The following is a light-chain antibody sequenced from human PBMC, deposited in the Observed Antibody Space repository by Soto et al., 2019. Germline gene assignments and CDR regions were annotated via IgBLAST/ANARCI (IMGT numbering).Light chain of an antibody. CDR3: SSYTTGSTRV. CDR2: EVS. J-gene: IGLJ1*01. Sequence: QSALTQPASVSGSPGQSIAISCTGSSSDVGIYNYVSWYQQHPGKVPKLIIYEVSNRPSGVSNRFSGSKSGNTASLTICGLQAEDEADYYCSSYTTGSTRVFGTGTKLTVL. CDR1: SSDVGIYNY. V-gene: IGLV2-14*01.